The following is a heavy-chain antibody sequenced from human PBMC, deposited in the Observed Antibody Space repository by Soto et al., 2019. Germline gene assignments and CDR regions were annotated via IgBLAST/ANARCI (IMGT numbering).Heavy chain of an antibody. J-gene: IGHJ4*02. D-gene: IGHD5-12*01. CDR2: TGHDGNFK. CDR1: GFAFNTFG. Sequence: PGGSLRLSCAASGFAFNTFGMHWVRQAPGKGLEWVAVTGHDGNFKEYADSVKGRFSISRDNSKNTLHLQMDSLRADDTAVYYCARDLTSGFQDYWGQGTRVTVSS. V-gene: IGHV3-33*01. CDR3: ARDLTSGFQDY.